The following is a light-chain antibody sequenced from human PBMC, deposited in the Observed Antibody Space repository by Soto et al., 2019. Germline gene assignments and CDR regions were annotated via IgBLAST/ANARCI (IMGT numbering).Light chain of an antibody. V-gene: IGKV3-15*01. J-gene: IGKJ1*01. CDR3: QHYSTWLWT. Sequence: EIVMTQSPATLSVSPGERATLSCRASQSVDSKLAWYQQKPGQGPRLLIYGASSRATGIPARFSGSGSGTDFPLTISSLHSEDFAVYYCQHYSTWLWTFGQGTKVEIK. CDR2: GAS. CDR1: QSVDSK.